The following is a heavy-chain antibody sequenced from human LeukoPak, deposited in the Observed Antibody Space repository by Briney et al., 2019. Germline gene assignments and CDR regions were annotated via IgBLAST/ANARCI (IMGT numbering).Heavy chain of an antibody. Sequence: PGGSLRLSCTASGFTFSSYAMHWVRQAPGKGLEWVAVISYDGGNKYYADSVKGRFTISRDNSKNTLYLQMNSLRAEDTAVYYCARLGRERDFDYWGQGTLVTVSS. D-gene: IGHD1-1*01. CDR2: ISYDGGNK. J-gene: IGHJ4*02. V-gene: IGHV3-30-3*01. CDR1: GFTFSSYA. CDR3: ARLGRERDFDY.